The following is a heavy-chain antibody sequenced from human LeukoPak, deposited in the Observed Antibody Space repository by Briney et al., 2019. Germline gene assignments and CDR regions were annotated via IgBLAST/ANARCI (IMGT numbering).Heavy chain of an antibody. CDR2: IYYTGST. J-gene: IGHJ5*02. CDR3: ARENYFDRSGYYPNWLDP. Sequence: SETLSLTCTVSGGSISSYYWSWVRQPPGKGLEWIGYIYYTGSTNYNPSLKSRVTISVDTSKKQFPLKLRSVTAADTAVYYCARENYFDRSGYYPNWLDPWGQGTLVTVSS. CDR1: GGSISSYY. V-gene: IGHV4-59*01. D-gene: IGHD3-22*01.